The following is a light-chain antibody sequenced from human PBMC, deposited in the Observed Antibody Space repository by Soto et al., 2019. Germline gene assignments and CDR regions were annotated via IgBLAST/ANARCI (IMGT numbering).Light chain of an antibody. CDR1: NRDVGSYNL. J-gene: IGLJ3*02. V-gene: IGLV2-14*01. Sequence: QSALTQPASVSGSPGQSITIACTGTNRDVGSYNLVSWYQQRPGEAPKLIISEVRNRPSGISYRFTGSKSGNTASLTISGLQAEDEADYYCSSYTTTSTLVFXXGXXVTVL. CDR3: SSYTTTSTLV. CDR2: EVR.